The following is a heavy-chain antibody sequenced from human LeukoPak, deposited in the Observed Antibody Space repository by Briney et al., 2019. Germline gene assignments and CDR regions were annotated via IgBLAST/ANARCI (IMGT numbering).Heavy chain of an antibody. CDR1: GFTFSNCW. D-gene: IGHD6-13*01. Sequence: GGSLRLSCAASGFTFSNCWMHWVGQAQGKGLEGVAVASYDGSNKYYADSVKGRFTISRDNSKNTLYLQMNSLRAEDTAVYYCAKMSSSWTYYYGMDVWGQGTTVTVSS. J-gene: IGHJ6*02. CDR2: ASYDGSNK. V-gene: IGHV3-30*18. CDR3: AKMSSSWTYYYGMDV.